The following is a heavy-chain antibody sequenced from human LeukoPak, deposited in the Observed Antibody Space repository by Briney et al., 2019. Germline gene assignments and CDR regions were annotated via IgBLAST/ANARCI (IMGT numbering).Heavy chain of an antibody. Sequence: PSETLSLTCAVYGGSFSGYYWSWIRQSPGKGLEWIGYIYNSGSTNYNPSLKSRVTISVDTSKNQFSLKLTSVTAADTAVYYCVRDRELTYWGQGTLVTVSS. J-gene: IGHJ4*02. CDR1: GGSFSGYY. CDR2: IYNSGST. D-gene: IGHD1-7*01. CDR3: VRDRELTY. V-gene: IGHV4-59*01.